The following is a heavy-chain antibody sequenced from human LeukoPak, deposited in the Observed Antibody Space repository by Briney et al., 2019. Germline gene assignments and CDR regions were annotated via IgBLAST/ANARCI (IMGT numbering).Heavy chain of an antibody. V-gene: IGHV1-18*01. CDR2: ISAYNGNT. D-gene: IGHD3-22*01. CDR1: GYTLTELS. CDR3: ARSITMIVVGVYYFDY. Sequence: ASVKVSCKVSGYTLTELSMHWVRQAPGKGLEWMGWISAYNGNTNYAQKLQGRVTMTTDTSTSTAYMELRSLRSDDTAVYYCARSITMIVVGVYYFDYWGQGTLVTVSS. J-gene: IGHJ4*02.